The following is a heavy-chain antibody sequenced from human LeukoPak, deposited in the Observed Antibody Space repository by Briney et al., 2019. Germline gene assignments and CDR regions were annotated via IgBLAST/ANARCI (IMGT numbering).Heavy chain of an antibody. Sequence: GGSLRLSCAASGFTFSSYGMHWVRQAPGKGLEWVAFIRYDGSNKYYADSVKGRFTISRDNSKNTLYLQMNSLRAEDTAVYYCARELRIVGATILSRREYYFDYWGQGTLVTVSS. CDR3: ARELRIVGATILSRREYYFDY. CDR2: IRYDGSNK. D-gene: IGHD1-26*01. J-gene: IGHJ4*02. V-gene: IGHV3-30*02. CDR1: GFTFSSYG.